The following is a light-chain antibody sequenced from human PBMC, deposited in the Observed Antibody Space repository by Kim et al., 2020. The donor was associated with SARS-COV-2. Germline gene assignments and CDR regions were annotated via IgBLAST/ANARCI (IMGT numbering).Light chain of an antibody. CDR2: KAS. J-gene: IGKJ2*01. Sequence: DIQMTQSPSTLSASVGDRVTITCRASQSISSWLAWYQQKPGKAPKLLIYKASGLESGVPSRFGGSGSGTEFTLTISSLQPDDFATYYCQQYNDYSWYIFGQGTKLE. CDR1: QSISSW. CDR3: QQYNDYSWYI. V-gene: IGKV1-5*03.